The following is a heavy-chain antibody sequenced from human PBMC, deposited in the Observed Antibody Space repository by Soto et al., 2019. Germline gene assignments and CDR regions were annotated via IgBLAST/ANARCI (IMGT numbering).Heavy chain of an antibody. Sequence: XESLRLSCAASGFTFSNSAMHWVRQAPGKGLEWVAVISFDGNNKYYVDSVKGRFTISRDNSKNTLYLQMNSLRAEDTAVYYCARDRVLAGIGEVDYWGQGTLVTVSS. D-gene: IGHD6-19*01. V-gene: IGHV3-30-3*01. CDR3: ARDRVLAGIGEVDY. CDR2: ISFDGNNK. J-gene: IGHJ4*02. CDR1: GFTFSNSA.